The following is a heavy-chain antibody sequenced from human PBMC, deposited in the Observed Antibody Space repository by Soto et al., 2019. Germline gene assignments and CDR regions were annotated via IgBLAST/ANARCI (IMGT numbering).Heavy chain of an antibody. J-gene: IGHJ4*02. CDR2: ISYDGSNK. V-gene: IGHV3-30*18. CDR1: GFTFSSYG. D-gene: IGHD4-17*01. CDR3: AKDYSTGEIDY. Sequence: QVQLVESGGGVVQPGRSLRLSCAASGFTFSSYGMHWVRQAPGKGLEWVAVISYDGSNKYYADSVKGRFTISSDNSKNTLYLQMNSLRAEDTAVYYCAKDYSTGEIDYWGQGTLVTVSS.